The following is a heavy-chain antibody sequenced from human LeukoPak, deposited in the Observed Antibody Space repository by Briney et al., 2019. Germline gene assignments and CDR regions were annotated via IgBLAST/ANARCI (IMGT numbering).Heavy chain of an antibody. Sequence: GRSLRLSCAASGFTFSSYAMHWVRQAPGKGLEWVAVISYDGSNKYYADSVKGRFTISRDNSKNTLYLQMNSLRAEDTAVYYCARDRSSSLDYWDQGTLVTVSS. CDR2: ISYDGSNK. CDR1: GFTFSSYA. D-gene: IGHD6-13*01. CDR3: ARDRSSSLDY. V-gene: IGHV3-30*04. J-gene: IGHJ4*02.